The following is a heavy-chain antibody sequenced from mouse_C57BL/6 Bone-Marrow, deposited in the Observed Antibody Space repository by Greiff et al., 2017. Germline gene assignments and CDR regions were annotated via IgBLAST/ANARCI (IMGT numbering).Heavy chain of an antibody. CDR2: IWTGGGT. V-gene: IGHV2-9-1*01. J-gene: IGHJ2*01. CDR3: ARKGDSSGYPYFDY. CDR1: GFSLTSYA. D-gene: IGHD3-2*02. Sequence: VQRVESGPGLVAPSQSLSITCTVSGFSLTSYAISWVRQPPGKGLEWLGVIWTGGGTNYNSALKSSLSISKDNSKSQVSLKMNSLQTDDTARYYCARKGDSSGYPYFDYWGKGTTLTVSS.